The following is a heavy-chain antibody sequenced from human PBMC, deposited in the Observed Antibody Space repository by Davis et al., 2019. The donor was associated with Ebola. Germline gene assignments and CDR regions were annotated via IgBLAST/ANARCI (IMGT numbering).Heavy chain of an antibody. CDR2: ISYDGSNK. CDR3: AKDWAVTTFWLSHVAPFFDY. J-gene: IGHJ4*02. D-gene: IGHD4-17*01. CDR1: GFTFSSYG. V-gene: IGHV3-30*18. Sequence: GGSLRLSCAASGFTFSSYGMHWVRQAPGKGLEWVAVISYDGSNKYYADSVKGRFTISRDNSKNTLYLQMNSLRAEDTAVYYCAKDWAVTTFWLSHVAPFFDYWGQGTLVTVSS.